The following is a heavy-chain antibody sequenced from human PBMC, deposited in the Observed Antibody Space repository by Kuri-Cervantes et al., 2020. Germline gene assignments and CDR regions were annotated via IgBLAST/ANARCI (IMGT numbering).Heavy chain of an antibody. V-gene: IGHV1-2*02. J-gene: IGHJ4*02. CDR1: GYTFTSYA. D-gene: IGHD3-22*01. CDR3: ARGYYYDSSGYYLGNVHLDY. Sequence: ASVKVSCKASGYTFTSYAMHWVRQAPGQRLEWMGWINPNSGGTNYAQKFQGRVTMTRDTSISTAYMELSRLRSDDTAVYYCARGYYYDSSGYYLGNVHLDYWGQGTLVTVSS. CDR2: INPNSGGT.